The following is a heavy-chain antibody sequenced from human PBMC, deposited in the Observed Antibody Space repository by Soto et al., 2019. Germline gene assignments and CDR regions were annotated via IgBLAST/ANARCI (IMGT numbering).Heavy chain of an antibody. D-gene: IGHD7-27*01. J-gene: IGHJ6*01. V-gene: IGHV4-4*02. CDR3: ATCQLGEYYYAMDM. Sequence: QVQLQQSGPGLVKPLGTLSLTCGVSGDSITTYKWWTWVRQTPGRGLEWIGEIYDSGNTRYNPSLKSRVTISKDTSKNQPSLTLNSVTVADTAVYYCATCQLGEYYYAMDMWGQGTTVTVSS. CDR2: IYDSGNT. CDR1: GDSITTYKW.